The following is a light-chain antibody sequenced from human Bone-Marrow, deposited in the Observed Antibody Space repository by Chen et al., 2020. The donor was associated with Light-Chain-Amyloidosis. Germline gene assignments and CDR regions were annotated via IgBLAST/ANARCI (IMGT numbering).Light chain of an antibody. Sequence: DMQMTQSPASLSASVGDRVTITCRTSQSVGYYLNWYQQKPGKDPKLLIYAASSLQGGVPSRFSGSGSGTEFTLIISSLQTEDFATYYCQQTYTTSWTFGQGTKVDIK. CDR3: QQTYTTSWT. CDR1: QSVGYY. J-gene: IGKJ1*01. V-gene: IGKV1-39*01. CDR2: AAS.